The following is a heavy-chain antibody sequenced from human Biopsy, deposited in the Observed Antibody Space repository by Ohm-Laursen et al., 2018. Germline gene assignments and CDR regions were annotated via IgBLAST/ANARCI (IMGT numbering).Heavy chain of an antibody. V-gene: IGHV3-33*01. CDR1: GFTFSSYG. CDR2: IWYDGFNR. CDR3: ASDLNGDPSAFDY. D-gene: IGHD4-17*01. Sequence: SLRLSCAASGFTFSSYGMHWVRQAPGKGLEWVAFIWYDGFNRYYADSVKGRFTISRDNSKNTLFLQMNSLRAADTAIYYCASDLNGDPSAFDYWGQGTPVTVSS. J-gene: IGHJ4*02.